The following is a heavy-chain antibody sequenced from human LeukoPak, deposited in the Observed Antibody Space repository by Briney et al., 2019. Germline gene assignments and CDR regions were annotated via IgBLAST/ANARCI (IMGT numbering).Heavy chain of an antibody. CDR2: IRSESDGGTT. CDR1: GFTFSNAW. D-gene: IGHD1-20*01. CDR3: TTEYSWNYWS. V-gene: IGHV3-15*01. Sequence: PGDSLRLSCAASGFTFSNAWMSWVRQAPGKGLECVGRIRSESDGGTTEYAAPVKGRFTISRDVSKDTLYLQMNSLKTEDTGVYYCTTEYSWNYWSWGQGTLVTVSS. J-gene: IGHJ4*02.